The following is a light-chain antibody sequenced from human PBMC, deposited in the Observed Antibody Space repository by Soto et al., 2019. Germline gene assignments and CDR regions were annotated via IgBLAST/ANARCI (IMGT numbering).Light chain of an antibody. CDR1: QSVSSSF. Sequence: EIVLTQSPGTLSLSPGERATLSCRATQSVSSSFLAWHQQKPGQAPRLLIYGASSWATGIPDRFSGSGSATDFTLTISRLEPEDFEVYYCQEYGSSPRTFGQGNTVDI. CDR2: GAS. V-gene: IGKV3-20*01. CDR3: QEYGSSPRT. J-gene: IGKJ1*01.